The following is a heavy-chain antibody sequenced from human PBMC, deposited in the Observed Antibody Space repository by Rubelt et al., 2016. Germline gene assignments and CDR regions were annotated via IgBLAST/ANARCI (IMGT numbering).Heavy chain of an antibody. CDR3: ARGNVVGILDGFEI. D-gene: IGHD2-21*01. V-gene: IGHV4-59*12. Sequence: QVQLQESGPGLVKPSETLSLTCTVSGGSISSYYWSWIRQPPGKGLEWIGYIYYSGSTNYNPSLKSRVTISVDTSKYQFSLRRGSVTAADTAVYYCARGNVVGILDGFEIWGQGTTVTVSS. CDR2: IYYSGST. CDR1: GGSISSYY. J-gene: IGHJ3*02.